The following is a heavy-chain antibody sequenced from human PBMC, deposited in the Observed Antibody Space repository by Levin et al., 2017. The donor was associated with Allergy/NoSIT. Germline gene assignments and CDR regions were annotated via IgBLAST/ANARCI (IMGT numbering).Heavy chain of an antibody. CDR2: IKQDGSEK. CDR1: GFSFSSYW. Sequence: GESLKISCAASGFSFSSYWMNWARQAPGKGLEWVATIKQDGSEKYYVDSVKGRFTISRDNAKTSLYLQMNSLRAEDTAVYYCARVSRSRIDGDYWGQGTLVTVSS. V-gene: IGHV3-7*01. J-gene: IGHJ4*02. D-gene: IGHD3-3*02. CDR3: ARVSRSRIDGDY.